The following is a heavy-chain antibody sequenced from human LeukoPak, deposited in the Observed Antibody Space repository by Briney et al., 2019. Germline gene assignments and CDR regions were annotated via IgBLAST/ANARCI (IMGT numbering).Heavy chain of an antibody. Sequence: GGSLRLSCAASGFTFSSYSMNWVRQAPGKGLEWVSAMSGGGSSTYYADSVKGRITISRDNSKNTLYLQVNSLRVEDTAVYYCAKGSSNSRPYYFDSWGQGTLVTVSS. J-gene: IGHJ4*02. D-gene: IGHD2-2*01. V-gene: IGHV3-23*01. CDR2: MSGGGSST. CDR3: AKGSSNSRPYYFDS. CDR1: GFTFSSYS.